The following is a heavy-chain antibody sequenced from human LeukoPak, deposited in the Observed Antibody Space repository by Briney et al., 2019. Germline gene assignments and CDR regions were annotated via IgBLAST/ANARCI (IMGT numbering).Heavy chain of an antibody. V-gene: IGHV3-23*01. D-gene: IGHD2-15*01. CDR2: ISGSGGST. CDR1: GFTFSGYG. Sequence: GGSLRLSCAASGFTFSGYGMSWVRQAPGKGLKWVSAISGSGGSTYYADSVKGRITISRDNSKNTLYLQMNSLRVEDTAVYYCAKAPTPVVAATLFHHWGQGTLVTVS. J-gene: IGHJ1*01. CDR3: AKAPTPVVAATLFHH.